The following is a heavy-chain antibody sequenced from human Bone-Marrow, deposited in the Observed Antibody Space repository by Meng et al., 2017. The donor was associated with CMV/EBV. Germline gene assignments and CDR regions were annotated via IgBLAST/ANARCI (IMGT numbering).Heavy chain of an antibody. CDR2: IKSKTDGGTT. D-gene: IGHD2-2*02. V-gene: IGHV3-15*01. CDR3: ARVSTSYHTPGMDV. Sequence: GESLKISCAASGFTFSNAWMNWVRQAPGKGLEWVGRIKSKTDGGTTDYVAPVKGRFTISRDDSKNTLYLQMNSLKTEDTAVYYCARVSTSYHTPGMDVWGQGTTVTVSS. CDR1: GFTFSNAW. J-gene: IGHJ6*02.